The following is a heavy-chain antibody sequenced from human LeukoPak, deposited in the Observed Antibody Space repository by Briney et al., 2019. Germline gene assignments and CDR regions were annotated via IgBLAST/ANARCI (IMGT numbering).Heavy chain of an antibody. CDR2: ISSSGSTI. V-gene: IGHV3-48*03. D-gene: IGHD5-18*01. J-gene: IGHJ4*02. CDR1: GFTFSSYE. Sequence: PGGSLRLSCAASGFTFSSYEMNWVRQAPGKGLERVSYISSSGSTIYYADSVKGRFTISRDNAKNSLYLQMNSLRAEDTAVYYCATVSSSYSGYTYGYFDYWGQGSLVTVSS. CDR3: ATVSSSYSGYTYGYFDY.